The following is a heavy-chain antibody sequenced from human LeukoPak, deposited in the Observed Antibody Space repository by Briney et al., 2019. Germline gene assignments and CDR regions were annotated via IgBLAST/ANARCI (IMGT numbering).Heavy chain of an antibody. Sequence: SGPTLLKPTQTLTLTCTFSGFSLTTNAVGVAWIRQPPGKALEWLSLIYGNDETRYSPSLKSRLTITKDTSQNQVVLTMTTMDPVDTATYFCAHDSPGNYGFDYWGQGTLVTVSS. J-gene: IGHJ4*02. CDR1: GFSLTTNAVG. CDR3: AHDSPGNYGFDY. V-gene: IGHV2-5*01. CDR2: IYGNDET. D-gene: IGHD3-16*01.